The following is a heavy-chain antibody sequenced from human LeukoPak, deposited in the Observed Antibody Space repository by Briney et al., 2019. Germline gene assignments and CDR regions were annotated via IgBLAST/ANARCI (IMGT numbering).Heavy chain of an antibody. J-gene: IGHJ4*02. Sequence: SETLSLTCTVSGGSISSGGYYWSRIRQHPGKGLEWSGYIYYSGSTYYNPSLKSRVTISVDASKNQFSLKLSSVTAAATAVYYCARDNGDYVDYWGQGTLVTVSS. D-gene: IGHD4-17*01. CDR3: ARDNGDYVDY. CDR2: IYYSGST. V-gene: IGHV4-31*03. CDR1: GGSISSGGYY.